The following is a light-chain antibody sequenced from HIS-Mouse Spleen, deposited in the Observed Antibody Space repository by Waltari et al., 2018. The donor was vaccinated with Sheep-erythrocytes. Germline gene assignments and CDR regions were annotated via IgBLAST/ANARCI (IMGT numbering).Light chain of an antibody. CDR2: RKN. CDR1: SSNIGSNY. CDR3: AAWDDSLSGVV. J-gene: IGLJ2*01. V-gene: IGLV1-47*01. Sequence: QSVLTQPPSASGTPGQRVTIPCSGSSSNIGSNYVYWYQQLPGTAPKLLIYRKNQRPSGVPDRFSGSKSGTSASLAISGLRSEDEADYYCAAWDDSLSGVVFGGGTKLTVL.